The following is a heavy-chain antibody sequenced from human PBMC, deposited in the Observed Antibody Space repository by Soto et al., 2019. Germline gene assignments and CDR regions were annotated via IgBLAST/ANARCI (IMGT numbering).Heavy chain of an antibody. CDR2: IIPLYGTA. V-gene: IGHV1-69*01. D-gene: IGHD2-15*01. CDR1: GDTFTNYA. J-gene: IGHJ5*02. CDR3: ARDLGGCSAGSCRYNWFDL. Sequence: VQLVQSGAEVKKPGSSVRVSCEASGDTFTNYAISWVRQAPGQGLEWLGGIIPLYGTANYAQKFQDRVTITADGSTSTAYMDLSSLRSEDTAVYYCARDLGGCSAGSCRYNWFDLWGQGTLVTVSS.